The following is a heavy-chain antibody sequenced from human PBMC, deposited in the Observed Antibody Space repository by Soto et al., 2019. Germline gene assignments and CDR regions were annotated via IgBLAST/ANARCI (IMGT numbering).Heavy chain of an antibody. Sequence: GGSLRLSCAASGFTFRSYSMNWVRQAPGKGLEWVSYISSSSSTIYYADSVKSRLPITKATSKNQVVLTMTNMDPVDTATYYCAHRPRGYSYHFDYWGQGTLVTVS. J-gene: IGHJ4*02. V-gene: IGHV3-48*04. CDR1: GFTFRSYS. CDR2: ISSSSSTI. D-gene: IGHD5-18*01. CDR3: AHRPRGYSYHFDY.